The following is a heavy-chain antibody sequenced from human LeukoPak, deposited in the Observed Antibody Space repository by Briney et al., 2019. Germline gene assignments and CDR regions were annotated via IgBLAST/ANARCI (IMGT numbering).Heavy chain of an antibody. V-gene: IGHV4-59*10. Sequence: SETLSLTCAVYGGSFSGYYWSWIRQPPGKGLEWIGRIYTSGSTNYNPSLKSRVTMSVDTSKNQFSLKLSSVTAADTAVYYCARVGDSSGGAYYYYMDVWGKGTTVTVSS. D-gene: IGHD3-22*01. J-gene: IGHJ6*03. CDR2: IYTSGST. CDR1: GGSFSGYY. CDR3: ARVGDSSGGAYYYYMDV.